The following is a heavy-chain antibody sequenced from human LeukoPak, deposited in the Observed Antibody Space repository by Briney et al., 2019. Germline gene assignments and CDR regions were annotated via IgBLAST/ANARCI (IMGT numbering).Heavy chain of an antibody. V-gene: IGHV3-30*04. J-gene: IGHJ4*02. Sequence: GVSLRLSCAASGFTFSNYAMHWVRQTPGKGLEWVAVISYDGSNKYYADSVKGRFTISRDNSKNTLYLQMNSLRAEDTAVYYCARDNYGLDYWGQGTLVTVSS. CDR2: ISYDGSNK. CDR1: GFTFSNYA. CDR3: ARDNYGLDY. D-gene: IGHD3-10*01.